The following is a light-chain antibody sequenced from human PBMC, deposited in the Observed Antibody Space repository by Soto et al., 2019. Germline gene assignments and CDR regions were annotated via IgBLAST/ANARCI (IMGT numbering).Light chain of an antibody. Sequence: AIRMTQSPSSLSASTGDXVTITXRASQGISSYFAWYQQKPGKAPKLLIYAASTLQSGVPSRFSGSGSGTDLTLTISYLQSEDFATYYCQQYYSYPFTFGPGTKVDI. CDR1: QGISSY. CDR3: QQYYSYPFT. V-gene: IGKV1-8*01. CDR2: AAS. J-gene: IGKJ3*01.